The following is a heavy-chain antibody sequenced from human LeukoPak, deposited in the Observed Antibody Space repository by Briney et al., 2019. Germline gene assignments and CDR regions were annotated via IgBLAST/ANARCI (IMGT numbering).Heavy chain of an antibody. D-gene: IGHD6-6*01. CDR3: ATHSTRIAVRPSDYYYYMDV. V-gene: IGHV1-18*01. J-gene: IGHJ6*03. CDR1: GYTFTSYG. CDR2: ISAYNGNT. Sequence: GASVKVSCKASGYTFTSYGISWVRQAPGQGLEWMGWISAYNGNTNYAQKLQGRVTMTTDTSTSTAYMELRSLRSDDTAVYYCATHSTRIAVRPSDYYYYMDVWGKGTTVIVSS.